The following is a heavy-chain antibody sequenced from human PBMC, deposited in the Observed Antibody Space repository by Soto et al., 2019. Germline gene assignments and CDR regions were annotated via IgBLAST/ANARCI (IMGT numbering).Heavy chain of an antibody. CDR2: ISAYNGHT. CDR1: GYTFTSYV. D-gene: IGHD2-8*01. J-gene: IGHJ6*01. V-gene: IGHV1-18*01. Sequence: GASVKVSCKASGYTFTSYVISWVRQAPGQGLEWMGWISAYNGHTNYAQKLQGRVTMTTDTTTSTAYMVLRMLRSDDTAVYFCAVDLYRQVIVLMVYDIYYYGMDALGQGTTVIVAS. CDR3: AVDLYRQVIVLMVYDIYYYGMDA.